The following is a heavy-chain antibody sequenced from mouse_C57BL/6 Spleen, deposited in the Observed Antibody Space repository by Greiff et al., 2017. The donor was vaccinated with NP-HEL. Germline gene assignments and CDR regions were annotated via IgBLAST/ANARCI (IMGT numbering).Heavy chain of an antibody. V-gene: IGHV1-26*01. D-gene: IGHD1-1*01. Sequence: LQQSGPELVKPGASVKISCKASGYTFTDYYMNWVKQSHGKSLEWIGDINPNNGGTSYNQKFKGKATLTVDKSSSTAYMELRSLTSEDSAVYYCASGDYGSPNWGQGTTLTVSS. J-gene: IGHJ2*01. CDR3: ASGDYGSPN. CDR2: INPNNGGT. CDR1: GYTFTDYY.